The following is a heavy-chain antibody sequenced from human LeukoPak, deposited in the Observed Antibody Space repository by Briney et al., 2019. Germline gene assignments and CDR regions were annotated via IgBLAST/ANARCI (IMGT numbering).Heavy chain of an antibody. V-gene: IGHV4-59*08. D-gene: IGHD1-26*01. CDR1: GGSISSYY. CDR3: ARYIVSYPHDAFDI. J-gene: IGHJ3*02. CDR2: IYYSGST. Sequence: SETLSLTCTVSGGSISSYYWSWVRQPPGKGLEWIGYIYYSGSTSYNPSLKSRVTISVDTSKKQFSLKLSSVTAADTAFYYCARYIVSYPHDAFDIWGQGTMVTVSS.